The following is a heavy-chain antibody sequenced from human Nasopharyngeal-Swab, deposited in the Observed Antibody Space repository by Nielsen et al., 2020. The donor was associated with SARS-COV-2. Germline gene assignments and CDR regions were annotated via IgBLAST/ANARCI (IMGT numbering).Heavy chain of an antibody. Sequence: SCAASGFTFSSYGMHWVRQAPGKGLAWVAVIWYDGSNKYYADSVKGRFTISRDNSKNTLYLQMNSLRAEDTAVYYCARDDSSGYYSFFDYWGQGTLVTVSS. CDR2: IWYDGSNK. CDR1: GFTFSSYG. D-gene: IGHD3-22*01. V-gene: IGHV3-33*01. CDR3: ARDDSSGYYSFFDY. J-gene: IGHJ4*02.